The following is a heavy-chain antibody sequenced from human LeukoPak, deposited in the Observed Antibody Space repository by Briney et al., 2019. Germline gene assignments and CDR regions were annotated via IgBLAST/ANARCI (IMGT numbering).Heavy chain of an antibody. CDR1: GFTLSNAW. V-gene: IGHV3-15*01. D-gene: IGHD3-9*01. CDR3: TTGRYFDWLLCNY. Sequence: PGGSLRLSRAPSGFTLSNAWMSWVRQAPRKGREWVGRIKTKADGGTTDYAAPVKGRFTISRDDSKNTLFLQMNSLRTEDTAVYYCTTGRYFDWLLCNYWGQGTLVTVSS. CDR2: IKTKADGGTT. J-gene: IGHJ4*02.